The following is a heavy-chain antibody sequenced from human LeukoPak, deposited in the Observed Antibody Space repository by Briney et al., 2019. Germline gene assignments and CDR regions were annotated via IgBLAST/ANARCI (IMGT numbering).Heavy chain of an antibody. Sequence: ASVKVSCKASGGTFMNYAFNWVRQAPGQGLEWMGGIIPIFGTSNYAQKFQGRVTITADESTSTAYMELYSLRSEDTAVYYCAREGPYGEQFDYWGQGTLVTVSS. D-gene: IGHD4-17*01. CDR3: AREGPYGEQFDY. CDR1: GGTFMNYA. J-gene: IGHJ4*02. V-gene: IGHV1-69*13. CDR2: IIPIFGTS.